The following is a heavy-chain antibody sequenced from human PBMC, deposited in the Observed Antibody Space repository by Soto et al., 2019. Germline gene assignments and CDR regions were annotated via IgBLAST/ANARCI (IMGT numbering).Heavy chain of an antibody. Sequence: QVQLQESGPGLVKPSETLSLTYTVSGGSVSSGSYYWSWIRQPPGKGLEWIGYIYYSGSTNYNPSLKSRVTISVDTSKNQFSLKLSSVTAADTAVYYCARVDYYYYGMDVWGQGTTVTVSS. CDR2: IYYSGST. CDR1: GGSVSSGSYY. CDR3: ARVDYYYYGMDV. V-gene: IGHV4-61*01. J-gene: IGHJ6*02.